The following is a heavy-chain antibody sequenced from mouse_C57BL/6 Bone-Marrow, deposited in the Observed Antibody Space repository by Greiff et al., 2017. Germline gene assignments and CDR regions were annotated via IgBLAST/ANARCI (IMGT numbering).Heavy chain of an antibody. D-gene: IGHD4-1*01. J-gene: IGHJ4*01. CDR1: GFNIKDDY. Sequence: DVKLQESGAELVRPGASVKLSCTASGFNIKDDYMHWVKQRPEQGLEWIGWIDPENGDTEYASKFQGKATITADTSSNTAYLQLSSLTSEDTAVYYCTTTGSMDYWGQGTSVTVSS. CDR2: IDPENGDT. CDR3: TTTGSMDY. V-gene: IGHV14-4*01.